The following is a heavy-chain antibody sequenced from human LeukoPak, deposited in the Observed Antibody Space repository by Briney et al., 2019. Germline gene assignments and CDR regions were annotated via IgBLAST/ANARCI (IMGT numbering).Heavy chain of an antibody. V-gene: IGHV1-2*04. D-gene: IGHD4-17*01. CDR1: GYTFTGYY. CDR3: ARTYGDYTPNYYGMDV. CDR2: INPNSGGT. Sequence: GASVKVSCKASGYTFTGYYMHWVRQAPGQGLEWMGWINPNSGGTNYAQKFQGWVTMTRDTSISTAYMELNRLRSDDTAVYYCARTYGDYTPNYYGMDVWGQGTTVTVSS. J-gene: IGHJ6*02.